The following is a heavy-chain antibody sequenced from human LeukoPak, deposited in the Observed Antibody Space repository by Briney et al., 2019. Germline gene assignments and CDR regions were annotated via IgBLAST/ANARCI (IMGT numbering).Heavy chain of an antibody. D-gene: IGHD5-18*01. CDR1: GGSFDHDY. V-gene: IGHV4-59*01. Sequence: SETLSLTCTVSGGSFDHDYWSWIRQPPGKVLEFLGYVYYTGNTDYSPSLKSRLTISADTAKNQFSLNLRSATAADTAVYYCASHRRSHGAEYWGQGTLVTVSS. CDR3: ASHRRSHGAEY. CDR2: VYYTGNT. J-gene: IGHJ4*02.